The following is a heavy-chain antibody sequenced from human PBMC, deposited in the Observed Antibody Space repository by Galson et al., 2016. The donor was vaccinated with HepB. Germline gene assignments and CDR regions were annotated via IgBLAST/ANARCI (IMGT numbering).Heavy chain of an antibody. D-gene: IGHD6-19*01. Sequence: SLRLSCAASGFTFINYAISWVRQAPGKGLELVSGICGSGTCTYFADSVKGRFTLSRDNSKNTLYLQMNSLRSDVTAIYYCARDNCTSYCYYGSGFSSEGTDTWGRGTMVTVSA. CDR1: GFTFINYA. J-gene: IGHJ3*02. V-gene: IGHV3-23*01. CDR2: ICGSGTCT. CDR3: ARDNCTSYCYYGSGFSSEGTDT.